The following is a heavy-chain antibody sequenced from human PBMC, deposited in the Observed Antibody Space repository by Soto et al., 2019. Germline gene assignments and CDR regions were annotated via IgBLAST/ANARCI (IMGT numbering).Heavy chain of an antibody. CDR3: ARSFPIWNYYLINWFDP. V-gene: IGHV1-18*01. Sequence: ASVKVSCKASGYTFTSYGISWVRQAPGQGLEWMGWISAYNGNTNYAQKLQGRVTMTTDTSTSTAYMELRSLRSDDTAVYYCARSFPIWNYYLINWFDPWGQGTLVTVSS. D-gene: IGHD1-7*01. CDR2: ISAYNGNT. CDR1: GYTFTSYG. J-gene: IGHJ5*02.